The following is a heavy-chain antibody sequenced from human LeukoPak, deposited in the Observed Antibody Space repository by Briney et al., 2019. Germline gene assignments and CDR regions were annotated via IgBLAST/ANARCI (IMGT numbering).Heavy chain of an antibody. V-gene: IGHV3-30-3*01. CDR2: ISYDGSNK. Sequence: GGSLRLSCAASGFTFSSYAMHWVRQAPGKGLEWVAVISYDGSNKYYADSVKGRFTISRDNSKNTLYLQMNSLRAEDTAVYYCARGAPKGYCSSNSCYFLDYWGQGTLVTVSS. J-gene: IGHJ4*02. CDR1: GFTFSSYA. CDR3: ARGAPKGYCSSNSCYFLDY. D-gene: IGHD2-2*01.